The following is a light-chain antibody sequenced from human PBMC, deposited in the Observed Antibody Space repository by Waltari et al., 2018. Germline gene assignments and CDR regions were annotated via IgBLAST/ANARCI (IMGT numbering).Light chain of an antibody. V-gene: IGKV4-1*01. CDR3: QQYYVTPIT. Sequence: DIVMAQSPDSLAVSLGERATINCKSSQSVLNSHNDKNYLAWYQQKPGQSPKLLIYWASTRAVGVPDRFSGSGSGTDFTLTISSLQAEDVAVYYCQQYYVTPITFAGGTKVEIK. J-gene: IGKJ4*01. CDR1: QSVLNSHNDKNY. CDR2: WAS.